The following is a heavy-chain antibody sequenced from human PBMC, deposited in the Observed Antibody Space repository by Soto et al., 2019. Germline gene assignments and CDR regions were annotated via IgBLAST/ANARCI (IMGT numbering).Heavy chain of an antibody. CDR2: ISYDGSNK. CDR1: GFTFSSYG. J-gene: IGHJ3*02. D-gene: IGHD3-9*01. CDR3: AKGVRVGYYDILTGYYNDAFDI. Sequence: GGSLRLSCAASGFTFSSYGMHWVRQAPGKGLEWVAVISYDGSNKYYADSVKGRFTISRDNSKNTLYLQMNSLRAEDTAVYYCAKGVRVGYYDILTGYYNDAFDIWGQGT. V-gene: IGHV3-30*18.